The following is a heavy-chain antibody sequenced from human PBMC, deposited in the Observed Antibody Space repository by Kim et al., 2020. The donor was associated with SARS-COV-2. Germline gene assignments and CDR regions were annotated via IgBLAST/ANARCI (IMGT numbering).Heavy chain of an antibody. D-gene: IGHD3-16*01. V-gene: IGHV4-39*01. CDR3: ARHLGRGGFGY. J-gene: IGHJ4*02. Sequence: TYANPSLKIRVTIAVDTSKNQFSLKLSSVTAADTAVYYCARHLGRGGFGYWGQGTLVTVSS. CDR2: T.